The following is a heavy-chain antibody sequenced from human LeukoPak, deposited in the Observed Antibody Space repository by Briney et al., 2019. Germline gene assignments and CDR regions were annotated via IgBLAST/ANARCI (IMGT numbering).Heavy chain of an antibody. CDR3: ARVRGGYEWGVFDY. CDR1: GGTFSSYA. V-gene: IGHV1-69*13. CDR2: IIPIFGTA. J-gene: IGHJ4*02. Sequence: ASVKVSCKASGGTFSSYAISWVRQAPGQGLEWMGGIIPIFGTANYAQKFQGRVTITADESTSTAYMELSSLRSEDTAAYYCARVRGGYEWGVFDYWGQGTLVTVSS. D-gene: IGHD5-12*01.